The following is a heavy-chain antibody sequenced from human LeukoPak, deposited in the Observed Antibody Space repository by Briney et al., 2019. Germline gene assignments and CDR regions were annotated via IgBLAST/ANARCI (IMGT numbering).Heavy chain of an antibody. V-gene: IGHV3-23*01. CDR1: GFTVSVYV. J-gene: IGHJ3*01. Sequence: GGSLRLSCAASGFTVSVYVMTWVRQAPGKGLEWVSAFSVTDGSAQYAQSVRGRFTISRDNSTNSLYLQMNSLRDEDTAVYYCAKARIASAGTGAFDVWGQGTMVTVSS. CDR3: AKARIASAGTGAFDV. D-gene: IGHD6-13*01. CDR2: FSVTDGSA.